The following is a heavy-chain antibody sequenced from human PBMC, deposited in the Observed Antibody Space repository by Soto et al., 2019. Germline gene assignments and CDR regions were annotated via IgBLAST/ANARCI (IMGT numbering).Heavy chain of an antibody. CDR1: GFTFSNYA. V-gene: IGHV3-33*01. J-gene: IGHJ4*02. CDR3: ARGRFYDILTGGFDN. Sequence: QVQLVESGGGVVQPGRSLRLSCAASGFTFSNYAFHWVRQAPGKGLEWVSFIWYDGSNKYYGDSVKGRFTISRDNSNSRLYLQLNSLRAKDTAVYFCARGRFYDILTGGFDNWGQGTLVMGSS. CDR2: IWYDGSNK. D-gene: IGHD3-9*01.